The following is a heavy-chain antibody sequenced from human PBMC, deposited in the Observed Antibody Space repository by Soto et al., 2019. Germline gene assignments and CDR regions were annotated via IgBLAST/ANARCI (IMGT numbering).Heavy chain of an antibody. CDR3: AKAATVVTLYYFDY. D-gene: IGHD4-17*01. CDR2: ITDSGGST. V-gene: IGHV3-23*01. Sequence: EVQLLESGGGLVQPGVSLRLSCAASGFTFNNYGMSWVRQAPGKGLEWVSAITDSGGSTYYADSVKGRFTISRDNSKNTVYLQINSLRAEDTAVYYCAKAATVVTLYYFDYWGQGTLVTVSS. CDR1: GFTFNNYG. J-gene: IGHJ4*02.